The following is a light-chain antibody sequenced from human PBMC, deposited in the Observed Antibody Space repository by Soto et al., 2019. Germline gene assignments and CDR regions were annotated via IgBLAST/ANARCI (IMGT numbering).Light chain of an antibody. CDR1: SSNIGSTT. Sequence: QAVLTQPPSASGTPGQRVTIACSGSSSNIGSTTVKWYQQLPGTAPKLLIYNNNQRPSGVPDRFSGSKSGTSASLAISGIQSEDEDDYYCAAWDDSLNGVVFGGGTKLTVL. V-gene: IGLV1-44*01. CDR2: NNN. CDR3: AAWDDSLNGVV. J-gene: IGLJ3*02.